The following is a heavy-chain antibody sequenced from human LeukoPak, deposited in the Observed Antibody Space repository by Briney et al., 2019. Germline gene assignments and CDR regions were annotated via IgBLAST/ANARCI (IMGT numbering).Heavy chain of an antibody. J-gene: IGHJ3*02. Sequence: GESLKISCKGSGYSFTSYWIGWVRQMPGKGLEWMGIIYPGDSDIRYSPSSQGQVIISADKSISTAYLQWSSLKASDTAIYYCARSCSSTSCYLTDAFDIWGQGTMVTVSS. CDR2: IYPGDSDI. CDR1: GYSFTSYW. CDR3: ARSCSSTSCYLTDAFDI. D-gene: IGHD2-2*01. V-gene: IGHV5-51*01.